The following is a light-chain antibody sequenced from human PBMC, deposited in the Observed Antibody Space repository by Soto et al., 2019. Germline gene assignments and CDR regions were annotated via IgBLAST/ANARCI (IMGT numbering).Light chain of an antibody. CDR3: QQYGGSPLT. V-gene: IGKV3-20*01. CDR1: QSVTSTY. Sequence: EIVLTQSPGTLSLSPGERATLSCRASQSVTSTYLAWYQQKPGQAPRLLIYGASNRATGIPDRFTGSGSGTDFPLTLSRLEPEDFAVYYCQQYGGSPLTFGGGTKVEIK. CDR2: GAS. J-gene: IGKJ4*01.